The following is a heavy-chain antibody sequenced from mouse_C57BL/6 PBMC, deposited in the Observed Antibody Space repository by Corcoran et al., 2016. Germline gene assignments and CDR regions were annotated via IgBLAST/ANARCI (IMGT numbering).Heavy chain of an antibody. CDR3: ARHHYGSSRYYAMDY. Sequence: QIQLVQSGPELKKPGETVKISCKASGYTFTTYGMSWVKQAPGKGLKWMGWINTYSGVPTYADDFKGRFAFSLETSASTAYLQINNLKNEDTATYFCARHHYGSSRYYAMDYWGQGTSVTVSA. D-gene: IGHD1-1*01. V-gene: IGHV9-3*01. J-gene: IGHJ4*01. CDR2: INTYSGVP. CDR1: GYTFTTYG.